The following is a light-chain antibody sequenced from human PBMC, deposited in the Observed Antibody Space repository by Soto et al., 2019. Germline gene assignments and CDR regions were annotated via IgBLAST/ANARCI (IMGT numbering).Light chain of an antibody. J-gene: IGLJ1*01. CDR2: DVS. Sequence: QSVLTQPASVSGSPGQSITISCTGTSSDVGGYNYVSWYQQHPGKASKLMIYDVSNRPSGVSNRFSGSKSSNTASLTISGLQAEDEADYYCSSYTSSSTRVFGTGTKLTVL. V-gene: IGLV2-14*01. CDR3: SSYTSSSTRV. CDR1: SSDVGGYNY.